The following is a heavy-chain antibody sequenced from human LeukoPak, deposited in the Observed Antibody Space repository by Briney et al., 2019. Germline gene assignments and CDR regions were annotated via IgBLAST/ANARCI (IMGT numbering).Heavy chain of an antibody. D-gene: IGHD1-26*01. CDR1: GFTFSSIA. Sequence: PGGSLRLSCAASGFTFSSIAMSWVRQPPDKGLEWVSTISGSGGGTYYADSVKGRFTISRDDSKNTLYLQMNSLRADDTAVYYCAKDLGRYRNNFFDYWGQGNLVTVSS. CDR2: ISGSGGGT. CDR3: AKDLGRYRNNFFDY. J-gene: IGHJ4*02. V-gene: IGHV3-23*01.